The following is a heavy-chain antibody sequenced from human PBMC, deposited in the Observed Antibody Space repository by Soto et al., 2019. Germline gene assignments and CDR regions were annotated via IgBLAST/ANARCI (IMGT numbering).Heavy chain of an antibody. V-gene: IGHV3-49*03. CDR1: GFTFGDYA. D-gene: IGHD3-10*01. CDR2: IRSKAYGGTT. Sequence: GGSLRLSCTASGFTFGDYAMSWFRQAPGKGLEWVGFIRSKAYGGTTEYAASVKGRFTISRDDSKSIAYLQMNSLKTEDTAVYYCTREDLITMVRGVTRRWYYYYGMDVWGQGTTVTVSS. CDR3: TREDLITMVRGVTRRWYYYYGMDV. J-gene: IGHJ6*02.